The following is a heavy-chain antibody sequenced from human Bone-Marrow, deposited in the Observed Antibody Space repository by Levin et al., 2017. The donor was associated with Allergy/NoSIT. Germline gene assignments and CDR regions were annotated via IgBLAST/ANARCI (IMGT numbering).Heavy chain of an antibody. CDR2: ISFDGGNK. V-gene: IGHV3-30*18. J-gene: IGHJ3*02. CDR3: AKDHEQWLDNDAFDI. Sequence: GGSLRLSCAASGFTFSSYGMHWVRQAPGKGLEWVAVISFDGGNKYYADSVKGRFAISRDNSKNTVYLQMNSLRAEDTAVYYCAKDHEQWLDNDAFDIWGQGTVVTVSS. CDR1: GFTFSSYG. D-gene: IGHD6-19*01.